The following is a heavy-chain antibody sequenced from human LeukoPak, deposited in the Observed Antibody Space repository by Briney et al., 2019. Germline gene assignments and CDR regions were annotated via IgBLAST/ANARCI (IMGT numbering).Heavy chain of an antibody. Sequence: SETLSLTCTVSGASISRYYWSWIRQPPGKGVEWIGEINHSGSTNRNPSLKSRVTISVDTSKNQLSLKLTSVTAADTALYYCARGQKYRNGYTVTELGSGYFAYWGQGTLVTVSS. CDR3: ARGQKYRNGYTVTELGSGYFAY. CDR1: GASISRYY. V-gene: IGHV4-34*01. D-gene: IGHD5-18*01. CDR2: INHSGST. J-gene: IGHJ4*02.